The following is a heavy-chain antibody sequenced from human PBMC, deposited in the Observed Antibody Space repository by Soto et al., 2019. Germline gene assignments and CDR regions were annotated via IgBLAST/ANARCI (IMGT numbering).Heavy chain of an antibody. CDR1: GGSISSYY. CDR2: IYYSGST. CDR3: AIGGSGSYYNPYYFDY. V-gene: IGHV4-59*01. Sequence: PSETLSLTCTVSGGSISSYYWSWIRQPPGKGLEWIGYIYYSGSTNYNPSLKSRVTISVDTSKNQFSLKLSSVTAADTAVYYCAIGGSGSYYNPYYFDYWGQGXLVTVYS. J-gene: IGHJ4*02. D-gene: IGHD3-10*01.